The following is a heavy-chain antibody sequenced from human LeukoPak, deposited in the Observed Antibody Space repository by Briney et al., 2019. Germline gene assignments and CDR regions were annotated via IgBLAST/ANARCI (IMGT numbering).Heavy chain of an antibody. Sequence: PSETLSLTCTVSGGSISTYYWSWIRQPPGKGLEWIGSIYYSGSTYYNPSLKSRVTISVDTSKNQFSLKLSSVTAADTAVYYCARGSIYYPFWYWGQGTLVTVSS. D-gene: IGHD3-22*01. V-gene: IGHV4-39*07. J-gene: IGHJ4*02. CDR1: GGSISTYY. CDR3: ARGSIYYPFWY. CDR2: IYYSGST.